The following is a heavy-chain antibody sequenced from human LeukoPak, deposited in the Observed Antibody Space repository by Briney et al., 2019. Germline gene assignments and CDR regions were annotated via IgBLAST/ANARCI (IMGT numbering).Heavy chain of an antibody. Sequence: GGSLRLSCAASGFTFSSYSMNWVRQAPGKGLEWVSSISSSSSYIYYADSVKGRFTISRDNAKNSLYLQMNSLRAEDTAVYYCAREYYYDSSGYYYVRDYDAFDIWGQGTMVTVSS. J-gene: IGHJ3*02. CDR2: ISSSSSYI. D-gene: IGHD3-22*01. V-gene: IGHV3-21*01. CDR1: GFTFSSYS. CDR3: AREYYYDSSGYYYVRDYDAFDI.